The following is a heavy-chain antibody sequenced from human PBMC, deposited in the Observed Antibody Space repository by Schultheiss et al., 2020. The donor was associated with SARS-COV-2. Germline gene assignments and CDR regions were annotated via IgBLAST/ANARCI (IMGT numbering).Heavy chain of an antibody. CDR1: GGTFSSYT. CDR3: ARGSGPDVDI. D-gene: IGHD3-10*01. J-gene: IGHJ3*02. V-gene: IGHV1-69*02. Sequence: SVKVSCKASGGTFSSYTISWVRQAPGQGLEWMGRIIPILGIANYAQKFQGRVTMTTDTSTSTAYMELRSLRSDDTAVYYCARGSGPDVDIWGQGTMVTVSS. CDR2: IIPILGIA.